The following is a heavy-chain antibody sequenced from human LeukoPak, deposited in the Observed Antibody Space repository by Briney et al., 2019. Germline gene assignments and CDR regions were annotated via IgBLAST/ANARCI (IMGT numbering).Heavy chain of an antibody. D-gene: IGHD6-13*01. Sequence: PSETLALTCAVYGGSFSGYYWSWLGQPPGKGVEGIGEINHSGSTNYNPSLKSRVTISVDTSKNQFSLKLSSVTAADTAVYYCARGKQQLSFYYYYYYMDVWGKGTTVTVSS. CDR2: INHSGST. V-gene: IGHV4-34*01. CDR3: ARGKQQLSFYYYYYYMDV. J-gene: IGHJ6*03. CDR1: GGSFSGYY.